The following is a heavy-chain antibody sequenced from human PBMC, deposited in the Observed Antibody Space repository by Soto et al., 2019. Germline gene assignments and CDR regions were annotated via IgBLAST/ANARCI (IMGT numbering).Heavy chain of an antibody. V-gene: IGHV4-31*03. D-gene: IGHD3-10*01. J-gene: IGHJ6*03. Sequence: SETLSLTCTVSGGSISSGGYYWSWIRQHPGKGLEWIGYIYYSGSTYYNPSLKSRVTISVDTSKNQFSLKLSSVTAADTAVYYCARVYGSGNSYYYYYYMDVWGKGTTVTVSS. CDR3: ARVYGSGNSYYYYYYMDV. CDR2: IYYSGST. CDR1: GGSISSGGYY.